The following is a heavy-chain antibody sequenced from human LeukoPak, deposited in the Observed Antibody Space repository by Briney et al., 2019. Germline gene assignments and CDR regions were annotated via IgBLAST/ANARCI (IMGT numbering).Heavy chain of an antibody. V-gene: IGHV3-23*01. CDR2: ISGSGGTT. D-gene: IGHD4-17*01. J-gene: IGHJ4*02. Sequence: AGGSLRLSCAASGFTFASYAMNWVRQAPGRELEWVSDISGSGGTTHYADSVKGRFTISRDNSKNVLSLQMNSLRAEDTAVYYCAKERRLTTAFDYWGQGTLVTVSS. CDR1: GFTFASYA. CDR3: AKERRLTTAFDY.